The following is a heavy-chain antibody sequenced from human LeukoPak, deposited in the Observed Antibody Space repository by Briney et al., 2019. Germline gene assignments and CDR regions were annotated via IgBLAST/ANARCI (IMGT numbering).Heavy chain of an antibody. CDR3: TTATVAGIY. Sequence: GGSLRLSCAASGFTFSSHWMHWVRQAPGKGLEWVGRIKSKIEGGTIDYATPVKGRFTIPRDDSKNTLYLQMNSLKTEDTAVYYCTTATVAGIYWGQGTLVIVSS. J-gene: IGHJ4*02. D-gene: IGHD6-19*01. CDR1: GFTFSSHW. CDR2: IKSKIEGGTI. V-gene: IGHV3-15*07.